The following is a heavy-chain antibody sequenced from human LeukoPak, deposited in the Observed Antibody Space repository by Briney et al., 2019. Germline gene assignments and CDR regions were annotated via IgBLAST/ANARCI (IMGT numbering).Heavy chain of an antibody. CDR1: GFTVSSNY. V-gene: IGHV3-53*04. CDR2: ICSGGST. Sequence: GGSLRLSCAASGFTVSSNYMSWVRQAPGKGLEWVSVICSGGSTYYADSVKGRFTISRHNSKNTLYLQMNSLRAEDTAVYYCARDLEGATAYWGQGTLVTVSS. J-gene: IGHJ4*02. D-gene: IGHD1-26*01. CDR3: ARDLEGATAY.